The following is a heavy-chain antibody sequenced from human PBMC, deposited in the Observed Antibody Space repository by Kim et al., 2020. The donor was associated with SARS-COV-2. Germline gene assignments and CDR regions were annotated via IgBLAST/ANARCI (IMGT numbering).Heavy chain of an antibody. CDR1: GGSFSGNY. Sequence: SETLSLTCAVYGGSFSGNYWNWIRQPPGKGLEWIGHVHESGITTYTPSLQSRVAISVDTSKNQVSLKLTSVTAADTAFYYCAGGRAGVVPARILGIGPYYDYCIMDVWGRGTTVTVSS. J-gene: IGHJ6*02. D-gene: IGHD7-27*01. V-gene: IGHV4-34*01. CDR2: VHESGIT. CDR3: AGGRAGVVPARILGIGPYYDYCIMDV.